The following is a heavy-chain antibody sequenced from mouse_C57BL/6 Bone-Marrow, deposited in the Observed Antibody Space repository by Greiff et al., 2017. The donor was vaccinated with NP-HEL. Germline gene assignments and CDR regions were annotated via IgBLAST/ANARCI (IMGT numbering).Heavy chain of an antibody. V-gene: IGHV1-9*01. Sequence: VQLQQSGAELMKPGASVKLSCKATGYTFTGYWIEWVKQRPGHGLEWIGEILPGSGSTNYNEKFKGKATFTADTSSNAAYMQLSSLTTEDSAIYYCARRETAQATKFPYFDYWGQGTTLTVSS. D-gene: IGHD3-2*02. CDR3: ARRETAQATKFPYFDY. J-gene: IGHJ2*01. CDR1: GYTFTGYW. CDR2: ILPGSGST.